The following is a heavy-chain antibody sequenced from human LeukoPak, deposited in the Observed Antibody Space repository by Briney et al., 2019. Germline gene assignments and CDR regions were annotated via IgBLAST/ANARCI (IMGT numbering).Heavy chain of an antibody. V-gene: IGHV3-74*01. Sequence: QPGGSLRLSCAASGFTFSSYWMHWVRQAPGKGLVWVSRINSDVSSTTYADPVKGRFTISRDNAKNTLYLQMNSLRAEDTAVYYCARAVGGGFDYWGQGTLVTVSS. D-gene: IGHD3-16*01. CDR3: ARAVGGGFDY. CDR1: GFTFSSYW. J-gene: IGHJ4*02. CDR2: INSDVSST.